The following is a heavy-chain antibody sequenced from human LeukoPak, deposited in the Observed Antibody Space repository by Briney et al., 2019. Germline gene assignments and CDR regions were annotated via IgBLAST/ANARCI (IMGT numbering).Heavy chain of an antibody. Sequence: GGSVRVSCAASGFTLSSYEMNWVRQAPGKGLEWVSYISNSGSSIYYADSVKGQFTIYKEHAMHSQYLQVNCMSVDDSAIYYCARSHWGSDFGYRGQRVMVTV. CDR2: ISNSGSSI. CDR3: ARSHWGSDFGY. CDR1: GFTLSSYE. V-gene: IGHV3-48*03. J-gene: IGHJ4*02. D-gene: IGHD3-16*01.